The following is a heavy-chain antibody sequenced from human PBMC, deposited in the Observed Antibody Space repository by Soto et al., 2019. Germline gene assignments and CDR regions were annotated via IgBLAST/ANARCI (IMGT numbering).Heavy chain of an antibody. CDR1: GYIFTSYN. D-gene: IGHD2-2*01. J-gene: IGHJ6*03. Sequence: QVQLVQSGAEVQKPGASVKVSCKASGYIFTSYNINWVRQAAGHGLEWMGWVNPDSGHTVYAQKFQGRVTMTRDTSIGTAHLELRSLTPEDTAVYYCARSALFSSAAFEYLYYMDVWGKGAAVTVSS. CDR2: VNPDSGHT. CDR3: ARSALFSSAAFEYLYYMDV. V-gene: IGHV1-8*02.